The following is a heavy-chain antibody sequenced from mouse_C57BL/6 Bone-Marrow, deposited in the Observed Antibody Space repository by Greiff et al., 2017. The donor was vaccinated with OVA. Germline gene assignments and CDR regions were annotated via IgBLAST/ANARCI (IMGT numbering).Heavy chain of an antibody. Sequence: QVQLQQPGAELVKPGASVKLSCKASGCTFTSYWMHWVKQRPGRGLEWIGRIDPNSGGTKYNEKFKSKATLTVDKPSSTAYMQLSSLTSEDSAVYYCARSGVYRFAYWGQGTLVTVSA. J-gene: IGHJ3*01. CDR2: IDPNSGGT. D-gene: IGHD2-1*01. CDR3: ARSGVYRFAY. V-gene: IGHV1-72*01. CDR1: GCTFTSYW.